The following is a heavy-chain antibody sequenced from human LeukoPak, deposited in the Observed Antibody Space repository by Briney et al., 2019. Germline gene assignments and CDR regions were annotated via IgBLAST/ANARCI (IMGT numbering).Heavy chain of an antibody. CDR1: GFTFSSYSM. CDR3: WHSGYESGFDY. J-gene: IGHJ4*02. Sequence: GSLRLSCAASGFTFSSYSMNWVRQPPGKGLAWIEEIHHSGSTNYHPSLKSRVTISVDNSKNQLSLKVRSVTAADTAVYYCWHSGYESGFDYWGQGTLVTVSS. D-gene: IGHD5-12*01. CDR2: IHHSGST. V-gene: IGHV4-4*02.